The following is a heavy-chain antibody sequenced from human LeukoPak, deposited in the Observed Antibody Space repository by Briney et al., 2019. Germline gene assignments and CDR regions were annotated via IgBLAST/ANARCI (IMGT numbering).Heavy chain of an antibody. CDR2: IYYSGST. J-gene: IGHJ4*02. D-gene: IGHD4-23*01. CDR1: GGSISSHY. V-gene: IGHV4-59*11. Sequence: SETLSLTCTVSGGSISSHYWSWIRQPPGKGLEWIGYIYYSGSTNYNPSLKSRVTISVDTSKNQFSLKLSSVTAADTAVYYCASSLYGGNSGFEFDYWGQGTLVTVSS. CDR3: ASSLYGGNSGFEFDY.